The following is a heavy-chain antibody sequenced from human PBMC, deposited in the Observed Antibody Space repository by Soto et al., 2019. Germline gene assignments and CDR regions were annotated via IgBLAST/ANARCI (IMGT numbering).Heavy chain of an antibody. V-gene: IGHV3-23*01. CDR3: PKGRGSYHLYYGMDV. J-gene: IGHJ6*01. CDR1: GFTFSIYA. CDR2: ISGSGGST. D-gene: IGHD1-26*01. Sequence: HPWGSLRISCASSGFTFSIYAMSWVRQAPGKGLELVSAISGSGGSTYYADSVKGRFTISRDNSKNTLYLQMNSLRAEDTAVYYCPKGRGSYHLYYGMDVWGQGTPVTVSS.